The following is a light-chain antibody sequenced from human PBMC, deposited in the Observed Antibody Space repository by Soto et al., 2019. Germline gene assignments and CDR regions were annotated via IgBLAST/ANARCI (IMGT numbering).Light chain of an antibody. V-gene: IGKV3-15*01. Sequence: EIVMTQSPATLPVSPGERATLSCSASQSVSFNLAWYQQKPGQTPRLLIYGASTRATGIPDRFSGSGSGTESILTFSSLQSEDFAVYYCQQYTDWPLTFGGGTKVEIK. J-gene: IGKJ4*02. CDR2: GAS. CDR1: QSVSFN. CDR3: QQYTDWPLT.